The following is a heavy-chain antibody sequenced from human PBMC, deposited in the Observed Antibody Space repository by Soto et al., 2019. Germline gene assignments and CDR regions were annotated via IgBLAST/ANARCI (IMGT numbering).Heavy chain of an antibody. CDR1: GFAFDQYT. CDR3: AKDREPDGLWGIDW. Sequence: EVQLLESGGDLVRPGGSLRLSCAGSGFAFDQYTINWVRQAPGRGLEWVSGIYGSAAKIFYADSVKGRFTISRDNSRNTVYLQMNSLRDDDSAVYYCAKDREPDGLWGIDWWGQGTRVTVSS. CDR2: IYGSAAKI. D-gene: IGHD3-16*01. J-gene: IGHJ4*01. V-gene: IGHV3-23*01.